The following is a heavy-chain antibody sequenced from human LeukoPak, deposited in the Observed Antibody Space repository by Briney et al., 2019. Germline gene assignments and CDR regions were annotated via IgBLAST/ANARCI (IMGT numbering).Heavy chain of an antibody. V-gene: IGHV3-23*01. J-gene: IGHJ6*02. D-gene: IGHD3-9*01. CDR3: ARVRPNFDNFGMDV. CDR1: GFTFSSYA. CDR2: ISGGGGST. Sequence: EPGGSLRLSCAASGFTFSSYAMSWVRQAPGKGLEWVSAISGGGGSTYYADSVKGRFTISRDNSKNSLFLQMNSLRDEDTAVYYCARVRPNFDNFGMDVWGQGTTVTVSS.